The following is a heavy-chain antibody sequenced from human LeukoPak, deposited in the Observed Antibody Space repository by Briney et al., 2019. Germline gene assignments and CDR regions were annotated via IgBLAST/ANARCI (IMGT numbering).Heavy chain of an antibody. CDR1: AASFISSSHH. CDR3: AGLVGRYSSGLYYYYFDY. CDR2: IYYSGST. D-gene: IGHD3-22*01. V-gene: IGHV4-39*07. Sequence: PSETLSLTCTVSAASFISSSHHWGWIRQSPGKGLEWIGYIYYSGSTYYNPSLKSRVTISIDKSKNQFFLNLSSVTAADTAVYYCAGLVGRYSSGLYYYYFDYWGQGTLVTVSS. J-gene: IGHJ4*02.